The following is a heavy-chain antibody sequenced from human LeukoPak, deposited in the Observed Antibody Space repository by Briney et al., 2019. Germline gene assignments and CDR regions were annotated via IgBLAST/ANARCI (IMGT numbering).Heavy chain of an antibody. CDR2: INPNSGGT. CDR3: ARDRWFGEFVDPYFDY. Sequence: ASVKVSCKASGYTFTGYYMHWVRQAPGQGLEWMGWINPNSGGTNYAQKFQGRVTMTRDTSISTAYMELSRLRSDDTAVYYCARDRWFGEFVDPYFDYWGQGTLVTVSS. D-gene: IGHD3-10*01. V-gene: IGHV1-2*02. CDR1: GYTFTGYY. J-gene: IGHJ4*02.